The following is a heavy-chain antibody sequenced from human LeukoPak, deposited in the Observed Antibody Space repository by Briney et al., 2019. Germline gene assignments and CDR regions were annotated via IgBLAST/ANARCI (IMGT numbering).Heavy chain of an antibody. CDR1: GFTFSDYY. Sequence: GGSLRLSCAASGFTFSDYYMSWIRQAPGKGLEWVANIKPDGSEQHYVDSVKSRFAISRDNAQNSLYLQMNSLRAEDTAVYYCARTEWQLLHAFDIWGQGTTVTVSS. J-gene: IGHJ3*02. CDR3: ARTEWQLLHAFDI. CDR2: IKPDGSEQ. D-gene: IGHD1-26*01. V-gene: IGHV3-7*01.